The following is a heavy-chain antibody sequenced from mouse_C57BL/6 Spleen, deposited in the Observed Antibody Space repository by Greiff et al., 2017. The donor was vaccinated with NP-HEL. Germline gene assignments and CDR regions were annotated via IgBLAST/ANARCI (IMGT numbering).Heavy chain of an antibody. CDR2: FYPGSGSI. CDR3: ERHEAGYYVDY. CDR1: GYTFTEYT. V-gene: IGHV1-62-2*01. Sequence: VQLQQSGAERVPPGASFHLSCKASGYTFTEYTIHWVKQRSGQGLEWIGWFYPGSGSIKYNEKFKDKATLTADKSSSTVYMELSRLTSEEPADYLCERHEAGYYVDYWGKGTTLTVSS. J-gene: IGHJ2*01.